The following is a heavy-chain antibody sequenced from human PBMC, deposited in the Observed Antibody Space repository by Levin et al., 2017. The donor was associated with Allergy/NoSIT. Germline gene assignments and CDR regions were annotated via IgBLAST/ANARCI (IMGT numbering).Heavy chain of an antibody. Sequence: SGGSLRLSCVASGFTFNIYSMHWVRQAPGKGLEWVSYIGGTTSTILYADSAKGRFTISRDNAKNSLYLQMNSLRDEDTAVYYCARGFAVDRSYFDYWGQGTLVTVSS. J-gene: IGHJ4*02. V-gene: IGHV3-48*02. CDR2: IGGTTSTI. CDR3: ARGFAVDRSYFDY. D-gene: IGHD2-21*01. CDR1: GFTFNIYS.